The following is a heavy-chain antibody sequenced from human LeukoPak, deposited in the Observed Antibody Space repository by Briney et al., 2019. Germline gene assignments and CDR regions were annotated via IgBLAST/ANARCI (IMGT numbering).Heavy chain of an antibody. CDR1: GFTFSSYW. CDR3: ASRREQWLGDAFDI. Sequence: GGSLRLSCAASGFTFSSYWMHWVRQAPGKGLVWVSRINSDGSSTSYADSVKGRFTISRDNAKNTLYLQMNSLRAEDTAVYYCASRREQWLGDAFDIWGQGTMVTVSS. CDR2: INSDGSST. J-gene: IGHJ3*02. V-gene: IGHV3-74*01. D-gene: IGHD6-19*01.